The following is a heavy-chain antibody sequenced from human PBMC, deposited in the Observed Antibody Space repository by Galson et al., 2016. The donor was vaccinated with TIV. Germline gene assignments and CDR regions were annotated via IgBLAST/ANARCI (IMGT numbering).Heavy chain of an antibody. CDR1: GGSFTGYY. CDR2: INDSGRT. J-gene: IGHJ3*02. Sequence: LTCAVYGGSFTGYYWSWMRRAPGKGLEWIGEINDSGRTNYNPSLKSRVTITLDTSKNQFSLKLTSETAADTALYFCAREGGDVILPSAIRRLNAFDIWGQGTVVTVSS. CDR3: AREGGDVILPSAIRRLNAFDI. V-gene: IGHV4-34*01. D-gene: IGHD2-2*02.